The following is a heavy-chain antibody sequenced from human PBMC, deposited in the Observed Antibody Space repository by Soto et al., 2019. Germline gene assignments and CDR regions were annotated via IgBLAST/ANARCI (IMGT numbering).Heavy chain of an antibody. D-gene: IGHD3-9*01. CDR3: ARDSFYDILTGYPYYGMDV. J-gene: IGHJ6*02. Sequence: QSGGSLRLSCAAAGFTFSSYAMHWVRQAPGRGLEWVAVISYDGSNKYYADSVKGRFTISRDNSKNTLYLQMNSLRAEDTAVYYCARDSFYDILTGYPYYGMDVWGQGTTVTVSS. V-gene: IGHV3-30-3*01. CDR1: GFTFSSYA. CDR2: ISYDGSNK.